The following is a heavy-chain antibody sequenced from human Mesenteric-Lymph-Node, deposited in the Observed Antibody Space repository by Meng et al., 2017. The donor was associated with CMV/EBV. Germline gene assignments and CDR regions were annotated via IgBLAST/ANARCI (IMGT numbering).Heavy chain of an antibody. CDR1: GFSLSTYGMG. CDR3: AHSGGSGSDHQ. CDR2: IYWDDDN. D-gene: IGHD3-10*01. J-gene: IGHJ4*02. V-gene: IGHV2-5*02. Sequence: QITLKESSPTLVRPTQTLTRTCTFPGFSLSTYGMGIDWIRQRPGKALEWLAIIYWDDDNRYNTFLKSRLTITKNTSKNQLVLTMTNMDPVDTAKYYCAHSGGSGSDHQWGQGTLVTVSS.